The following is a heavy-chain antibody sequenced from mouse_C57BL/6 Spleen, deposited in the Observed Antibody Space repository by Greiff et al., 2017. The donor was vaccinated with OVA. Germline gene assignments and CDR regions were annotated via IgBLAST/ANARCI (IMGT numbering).Heavy chain of an antibody. V-gene: IGHV1-64*01. CDR3: ARGYYGSSYWYFDV. D-gene: IGHD1-1*01. J-gene: IGHJ1*03. CDR1: GYTFTSYW. CDR2: IHPNSGST. Sequence: VQLQQSGAELVKPGASVKLSCKASGYTFTSYWMHWVKQRPGQGLEWIGMIHPNSGSTNYNEKFKSKATLTVDKSYSTAYMQLSSLTSEDSAVYYCARGYYGSSYWYFDVWGTGTTVTVSS.